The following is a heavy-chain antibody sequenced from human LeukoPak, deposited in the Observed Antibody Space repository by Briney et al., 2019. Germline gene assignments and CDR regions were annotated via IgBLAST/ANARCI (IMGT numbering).Heavy chain of an antibody. CDR2: IYYSGST. CDR3: ARLVVVPAGSWFDP. V-gene: IGHV4-39*01. Sequence: SETLSLTCTVSGGSISSSRYYWGWIRQPPGKGLEWIGSIYYSGSTYYNPSLKSRVTISVDTSKNQFSLKLSSVTAADTAVYYCARLVVVPAGSWFDPWGQGTLVTVSS. J-gene: IGHJ5*02. CDR1: GGSISSSRYY. D-gene: IGHD3-22*01.